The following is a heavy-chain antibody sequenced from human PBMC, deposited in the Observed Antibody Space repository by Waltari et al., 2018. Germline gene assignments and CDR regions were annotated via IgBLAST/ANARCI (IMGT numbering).Heavy chain of an antibody. CDR2: IIPILGIA. J-gene: IGHJ4*02. CDR3: ARAWSGYYKDRRYFDY. D-gene: IGHD3-3*01. Sequence: QVQLVQSGAEVKKPGSSVKVSCKASGGTFSSYAISWVRQAPGQGLEWMGGIIPILGIANSAQKFQGRVTITADKSTSTAYMELSSLRSEDTAVYYCARAWSGYYKDRRYFDYWGQGTLVTVSS. CDR1: GGTFSSYA. V-gene: IGHV1-69*10.